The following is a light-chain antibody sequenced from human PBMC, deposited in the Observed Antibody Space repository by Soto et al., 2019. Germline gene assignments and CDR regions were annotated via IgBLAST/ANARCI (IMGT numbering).Light chain of an antibody. CDR3: QSYDSSLSGYG. V-gene: IGLV1-40*01. Sequence: VLTQPPSVSGAPGQRVTISCTGSSSNIGAGYDVHWYQQLPGTAPKLLIYGNNNRPSGVPDRFSGSKSGTSASLAITGLQTEDEADYYCQSYDSSLSGYGFGTGTKVTVL. CDR1: SSNIGAGYD. CDR2: GNN. J-gene: IGLJ1*01.